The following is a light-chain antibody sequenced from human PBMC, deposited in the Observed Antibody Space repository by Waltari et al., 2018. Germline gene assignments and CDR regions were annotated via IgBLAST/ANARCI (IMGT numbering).Light chain of an antibody. CDR3: LLYMGSGIWV. Sequence: QTVGTQDPSLSVSPGGTVTRSCAFSCCPLPRPSSPSWYQQSPGQTPRTLVYKANIRSSGGPDRFSGSVLGNKAVLIITGAQAEDESTYYCLLYMGSGIWVFGGGTKLTVL. CDR2: KAN. V-gene: IGLV8-61*01. CDR1: CCPLPRPSS. J-gene: IGLJ3*02.